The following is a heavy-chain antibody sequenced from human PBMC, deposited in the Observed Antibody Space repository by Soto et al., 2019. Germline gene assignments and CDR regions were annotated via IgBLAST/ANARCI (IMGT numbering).Heavy chain of an antibody. CDR1: GGSIISGGYS. J-gene: IGHJ4*02. V-gene: IGHV4-30-2*01. CDR2: IYHSGST. Sequence: PSETLSVTCAFSGGSIISGGYSWIWIRQPPGKGLEWIGYIYHSGSTYYNPSLKSRVTISVDRSKNQFSLKLSSVTAADTAVYYCARAGGLGAVAVDYWSQGTLVTVSS. CDR3: ARAGGLGAVAVDY. D-gene: IGHD6-19*01.